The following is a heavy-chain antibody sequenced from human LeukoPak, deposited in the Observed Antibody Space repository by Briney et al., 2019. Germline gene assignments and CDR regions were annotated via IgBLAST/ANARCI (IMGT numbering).Heavy chain of an antibody. CDR3: AKAGALWFGESLFDY. D-gene: IGHD3-10*01. CDR1: GFTFNNYW. V-gene: IGHV3-7*01. J-gene: IGHJ4*02. CDR2: INQDGAET. Sequence: GGSLRLSCAASGFTFNNYWMGWVRLAPGKGLEWVANINQDGAETYYIDSVKGRFTVSRDNAKNSLYLQMNSLRAEDTAVYYCAKAGALWFGESLFDYWGQGTPVTVSS.